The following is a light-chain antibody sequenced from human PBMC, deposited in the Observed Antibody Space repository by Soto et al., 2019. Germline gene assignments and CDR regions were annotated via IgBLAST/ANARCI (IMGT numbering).Light chain of an antibody. CDR2: GAS. J-gene: IGKJ1*01. Sequence: ILFTQAPHTLSFSAGERGTLSCRASRGVSSDLAWYQQKPGQAPRLLIYGASVRATGVPARFSGRGSGTDFTLTISSLQSEDFAVYYCQQYINWTFGQGTKVDI. CDR3: QQYINWT. V-gene: IGKV3-15*01. CDR1: RGVSSD.